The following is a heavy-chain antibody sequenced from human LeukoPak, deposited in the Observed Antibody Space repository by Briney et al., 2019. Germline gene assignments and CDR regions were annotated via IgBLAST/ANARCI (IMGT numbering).Heavy chain of an antibody. Sequence: PSETLSLTCTVSGGSINSYYWSWIRQPPGKGLEWIGCIYYSGSTNYNPSLKSRVTISVDTSKKQFSLKLTSVTAADTAVYYCARVLCGGDCRYYYYHGMDVWGQGTTVTVSS. J-gene: IGHJ6*02. CDR1: GGSINSYY. V-gene: IGHV4-59*12. CDR2: IYYSGST. D-gene: IGHD2-21*02. CDR3: ARVLCGGDCRYYYYHGMDV.